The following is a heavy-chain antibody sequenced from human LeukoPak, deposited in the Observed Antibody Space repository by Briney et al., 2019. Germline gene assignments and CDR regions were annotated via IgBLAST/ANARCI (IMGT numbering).Heavy chain of an antibody. CDR3: ARGPSAPYGDYFDY. CDR2: IYDSGNT. D-gene: IGHD4-17*01. CDR1: GGSISTGGYY. J-gene: IGHJ4*02. Sequence: TSETLSLTCSVSGGSISTGGYYWSWIRQHPGKGLEWIGYIYDSGNTYYNPSLKSRVTISVDTPKNQFSLKLGSVTVADTAVYYCARGPSAPYGDYFDYWGQGTLVTVSS. V-gene: IGHV4-31*03.